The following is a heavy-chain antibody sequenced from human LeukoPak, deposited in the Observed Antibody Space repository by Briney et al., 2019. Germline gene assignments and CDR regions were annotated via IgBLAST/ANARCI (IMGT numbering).Heavy chain of an antibody. CDR1: GGTFSSYA. CDR2: IIPIFGTA. D-gene: IGHD5-12*01. CDR3: ARDSRGYGEEYYFDY. J-gene: IGHJ4*02. V-gene: IGHV1-69*05. Sequence: SVKVSCKASGGTFSSYAISWVRQAPGQGLEWMGGIIPIFGTANYAQKFQGRVTITTDESTSTAYMELSSLRSEDTAVYYCARDSRGYGEEYYFDYWGQGTLVTVSS.